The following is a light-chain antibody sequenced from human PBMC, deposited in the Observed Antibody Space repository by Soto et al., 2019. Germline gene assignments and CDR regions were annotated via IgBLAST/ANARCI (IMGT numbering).Light chain of an antibody. J-gene: IGKJ1*01. CDR1: QSISDT. V-gene: IGKV3-15*01. CDR2: GAS. Sequence: EIVMTQSPATLSVSPGGRATLPFRASQSISDTLAWYQQKPGQAPRLLIHGASTRAPGFPARFSGSGSGTDFTLTISSLQSEDFAVYYCQQYDNWPWTFGQGTKVDI. CDR3: QQYDNWPWT.